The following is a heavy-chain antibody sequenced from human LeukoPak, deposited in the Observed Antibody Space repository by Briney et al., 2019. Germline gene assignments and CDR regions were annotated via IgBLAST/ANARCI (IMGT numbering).Heavy chain of an antibody. CDR1: GFTFSDYY. J-gene: IGHJ3*02. CDR3: ALACAQSCDAFDI. CDR2: IYSGGST. V-gene: IGHV3-66*01. Sequence: GGSLRLSCAASGFTFSDYYMSWIRQAPGKGLEWVSVIYSGGSTYYADSVEGRFTISRDNSKNTLYLQMNSLRAEDTAVYYCALACAQSCDAFDIWGQGTMVTVSS.